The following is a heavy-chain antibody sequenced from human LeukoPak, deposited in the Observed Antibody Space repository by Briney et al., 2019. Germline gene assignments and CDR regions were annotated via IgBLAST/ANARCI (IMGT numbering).Heavy chain of an antibody. D-gene: IGHD5-12*01. CDR3: AKDQRCDTAYDLEY. CDR1: GFSFSGYS. J-gene: IGHJ4*02. CDR2: IYPGGDTT. Sequence: GGSLRLSCAASGFSFSGYSMSWVRQAPRRGLEWVSYIYPGGDTTYYADSVNGRFTISRDNSRNILYLEMHDLRVEDTATYYCAKDQRCDTAYDLEYWGRGILVTVSS. V-gene: IGHV3-23*01.